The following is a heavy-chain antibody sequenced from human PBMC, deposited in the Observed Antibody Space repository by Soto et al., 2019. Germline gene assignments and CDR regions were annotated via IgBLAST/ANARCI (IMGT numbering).Heavy chain of an antibody. D-gene: IGHD2-8*01. V-gene: IGHV4-31*03. Sequence: SETLSLTCTVSGGSISSGGYYWSWIRQHPGKGLEWIGYIYYSGSTYYNTSLKSRVTISVDTSKNQFSLKLSSVTAADTAVYYFARDRQARRVYANYYYYGMDVWGQGTTVTVSS. J-gene: IGHJ6*02. CDR1: GGSISSGGYY. CDR2: IYYSGST. CDR3: ARDRQARRVYANYYYYGMDV.